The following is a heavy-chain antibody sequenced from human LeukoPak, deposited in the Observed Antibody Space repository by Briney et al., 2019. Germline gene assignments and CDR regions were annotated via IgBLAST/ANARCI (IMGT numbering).Heavy chain of an antibody. J-gene: IGHJ6*03. CDR1: GGSISSSSYY. CDR2: IYYSGST. V-gene: IGHV4-39*01. CDR3: ARHPGYYYYYMDV. Sequence: KTSETLSLTCTVSGGSISSSSYYWGWIRQPPGKGLEWIGSIYYSGSTYYNPSLKSRVTISVDTSKNQFSLKLSSVTAADTALYYCARHPGYYYYYMDVWGKGTTVTISS.